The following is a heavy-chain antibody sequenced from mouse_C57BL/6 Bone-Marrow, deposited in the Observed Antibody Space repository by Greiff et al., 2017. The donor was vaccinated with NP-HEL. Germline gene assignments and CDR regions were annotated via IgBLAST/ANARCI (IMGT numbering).Heavy chain of an antibody. V-gene: IGHV1-72*01. CDR1: GYTFTSYW. CDR2: IDPNSGGT. CDR3: AREVYGSSPLDY. Sequence: VQLQQPGAELVKPGASVKLSCKASGYTFTSYWMHWVKQRPGRGLEWIGRIDPNSGGTKYNEKFKSKATLTVDKPASTACMQLSRLTSADSAVYYCAREVYGSSPLDYWGQGTTLTVSS. D-gene: IGHD1-1*01. J-gene: IGHJ2*01.